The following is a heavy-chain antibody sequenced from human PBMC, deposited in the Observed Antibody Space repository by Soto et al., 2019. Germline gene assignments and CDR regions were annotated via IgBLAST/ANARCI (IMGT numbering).Heavy chain of an antibody. Sequence: GESLKISCKGSGYNFHTYWIAWVRQMPGKGLEWMGFIYPHDSDTRYSPSFRGQVTISADKSINTAYLQWTSLKASDTAIYFCARPTDYHYGMQVWGQGTMVTVSS. CDR2: IYPHDSDT. D-gene: IGHD4-17*01. CDR1: GYNFHTYW. J-gene: IGHJ6*02. CDR3: ARPTDYHYGMQV. V-gene: IGHV5-51*01.